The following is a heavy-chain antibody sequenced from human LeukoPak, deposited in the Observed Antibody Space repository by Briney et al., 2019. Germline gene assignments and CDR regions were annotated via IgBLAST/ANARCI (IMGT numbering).Heavy chain of an antibody. V-gene: IGHV4-31*03. CDR2: IYYSGST. CDR3: ASSYYYVFDY. J-gene: IGHJ4*02. D-gene: IGHD3-10*02. Sequence: PSETLSLTRTVSRVSISNADYYWSWIRQHPGKGLGWIGYIYYSGSTYYNPSLKSRVTISVDTSKNQFSLKLNSVTAADTAVYYCASSYYYVFDYWGQGTLVTVSS. CDR1: RVSISNADYY.